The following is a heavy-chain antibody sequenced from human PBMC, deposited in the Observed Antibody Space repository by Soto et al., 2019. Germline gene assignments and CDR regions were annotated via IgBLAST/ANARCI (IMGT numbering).Heavy chain of an antibody. J-gene: IGHJ4*02. Sequence: QVQLVQSGAEVKNPGSSVKVSCKASGGTFSSYAISGVRQAPGQGLAWMGGIIPIFGTANYAQKFQGRVTITADKSTSTAYMEMSSLRSEDTAVYYCARAAIYGGYFDYWGQGTLVTVSS. CDR1: GGTFSSYA. D-gene: IGHD4-17*01. CDR2: IIPIFGTA. CDR3: ARAAIYGGYFDY. V-gene: IGHV1-69*06.